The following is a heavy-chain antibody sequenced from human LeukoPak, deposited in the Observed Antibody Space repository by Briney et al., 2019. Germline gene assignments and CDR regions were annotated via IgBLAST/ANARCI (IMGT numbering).Heavy chain of an antibody. Sequence: SETLSLTCTVSGASISTYYWSWIRQPPEKGLEWIAYIYNSVNTNYNPSLRSRVTISVDTSKNQFSLKLSSVAAADTAVYYCARHKGGDNHPLDIWDQGTMVTVSS. CDR3: ARHKGGDNHPLDI. J-gene: IGHJ3*02. CDR2: IYNSVNT. D-gene: IGHD2-21*01. V-gene: IGHV4-59*08. CDR1: GASISTYY.